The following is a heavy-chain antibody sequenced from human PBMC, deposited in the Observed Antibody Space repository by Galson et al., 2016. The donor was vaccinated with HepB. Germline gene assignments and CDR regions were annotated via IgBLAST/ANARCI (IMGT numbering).Heavy chain of an antibody. CDR2: IWYDGSDE. CDR3: ARDFRVVQGEITTYHGMDV. CDR1: GFTFSNYG. D-gene: IGHD3-10*01. Sequence: SLRLSCATSGFTFSNYGMQWVRQAPGKGLEWVAIIWYDGSDEDYADSVKGRFTISRDNAQKSLYLQMNSLRAEDTAVYYCARDFRVVQGEITTYHGMDVWGKGTTVTVSS. V-gene: IGHV3-33*01. J-gene: IGHJ6*04.